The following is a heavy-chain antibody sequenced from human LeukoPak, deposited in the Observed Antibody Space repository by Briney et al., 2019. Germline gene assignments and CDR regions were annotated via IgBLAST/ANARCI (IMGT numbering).Heavy chain of an antibody. V-gene: IGHV3-23*01. D-gene: IGHD5-12*01. CDR2: LIGSSGST. J-gene: IGHJ4*02. Sequence: GGSLRLSCAASGFIFNNYGLIWVRQAPGKGLEWVSILIGSSGSTDYADSVKGRFTISRDTSKNTLFLQMNSLRAEDTAIYYCAKGAYDYIEMGYFDSWGQGTLVTVSS. CDR3: AKGAYDYIEMGYFDS. CDR1: GFIFNNYG.